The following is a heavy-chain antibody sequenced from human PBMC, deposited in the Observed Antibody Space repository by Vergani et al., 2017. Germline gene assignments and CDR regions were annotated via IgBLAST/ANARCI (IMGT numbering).Heavy chain of an antibody. CDR1: GGTFSSYA. Sequence: QVQLVQSGAEVKKPGASVKVSCKASGGTFSSYAISWVRQAPGQGLEWMGGIIPIFGTANYAQKFQGRVTITADESTSTAYMELSSLRSEDTAVYYCASLGYCSGGSCHTHDYWGQGTLVTVSS. CDR3: ASLGYCSGGSCHTHDY. D-gene: IGHD2-15*01. J-gene: IGHJ4*02. CDR2: IIPIFGTA. V-gene: IGHV1-69*01.